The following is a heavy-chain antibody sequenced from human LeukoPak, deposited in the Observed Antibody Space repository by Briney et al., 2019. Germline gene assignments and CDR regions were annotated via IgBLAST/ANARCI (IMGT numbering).Heavy chain of an antibody. Sequence: GSLRLSCAASGFTFSSYAMHWVRQAPGKGLEWVAVISYDGSNKYYADSVKGRFTISRDNSKNTLYLQMNSLRAEDTAVYYCARDRDYGGTFDYWGQGTLVTVSS. J-gene: IGHJ4*02. D-gene: IGHD4-17*01. CDR1: GFTFSSYA. CDR3: ARDRDYGGTFDY. V-gene: IGHV3-30-3*01. CDR2: ISYDGSNK.